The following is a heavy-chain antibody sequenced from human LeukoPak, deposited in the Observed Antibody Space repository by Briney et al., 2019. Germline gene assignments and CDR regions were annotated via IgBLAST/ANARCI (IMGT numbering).Heavy chain of an antibody. CDR3: AGAPPLLYSSSSLGAFDI. J-gene: IGHJ3*02. CDR2: IYYSGST. D-gene: IGHD6-13*01. Sequence: SETLSLTCTVFGGSISSYYWSWIRQPPGKGLEWIGYIYYSGSTNYNPSLRSRVTISVDTSKNQFSLKLNSVTAADTAVYYCAGAPPLLYSSSSLGAFDIWGQGTMVTVSS. V-gene: IGHV4-59*01. CDR1: GGSISSYY.